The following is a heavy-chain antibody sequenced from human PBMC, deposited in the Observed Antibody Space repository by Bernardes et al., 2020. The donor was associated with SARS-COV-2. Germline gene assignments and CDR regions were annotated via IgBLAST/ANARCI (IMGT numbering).Heavy chain of an antibody. D-gene: IGHD6-19*01. CDR2: ISGNGGNT. CDR3: TRGAVLDYHYYYMDV. J-gene: IGHJ6*03. V-gene: IGHV3-64*01. CDR1: GFIFDRYA. Sequence: GGSLRLSCPASGFIFDRYAMHWVRQAPGKGLEYLAGISGNGGNTHYASSVKGRLTISRDNSKSTVYLQVDSLSGDDTAIYYCTRGAVLDYHYYYMDVWGKGTTVTVSS.